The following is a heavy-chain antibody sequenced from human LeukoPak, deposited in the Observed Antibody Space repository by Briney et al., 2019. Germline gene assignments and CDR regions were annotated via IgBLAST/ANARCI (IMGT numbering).Heavy chain of an antibody. D-gene: IGHD5-18*01. V-gene: IGHV3-21*01. CDR3: ARGTQIGGAMVTCNY. CDR1: GFTFSSYS. J-gene: IGHJ4*02. Sequence: PGGSLRLSCAASGFTFSSYSMNWVRQAPGKGLEWVSSISSSSSYIYYADSVKGRFTISRDNAKNSLYLQMNSLRAEDTAVYYCARGTQIGGAMVTCNYWGQGTLVTVSS. CDR2: ISSSSSYI.